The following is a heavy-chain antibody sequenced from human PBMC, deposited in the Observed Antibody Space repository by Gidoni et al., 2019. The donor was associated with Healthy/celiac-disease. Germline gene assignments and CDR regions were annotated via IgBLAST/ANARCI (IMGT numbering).Heavy chain of an antibody. CDR2: MKSKADGGTT. V-gene: IGHV3-15*01. CDR3: TQGGHGYSGYDTPCDY. J-gene: IGHJ4*02. CDR1: GVPFNNAW. D-gene: IGHD5-12*01. Sequence: EVQLVESGGGVVKPGGALRLHGAASGVPFNNAWLSWVRQAPGKGLEWVGRMKSKADGGTTDYAAPLKGRFTISRDDSKTMLYLQMNRLKTEDTAVYYCTQGGHGYSGYDTPCDYWGQGALVTVSS.